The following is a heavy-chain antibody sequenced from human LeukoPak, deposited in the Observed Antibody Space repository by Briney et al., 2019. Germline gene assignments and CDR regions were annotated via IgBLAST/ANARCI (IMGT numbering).Heavy chain of an antibody. CDR1: GYSFTNYW. CDR3: ARGPGSGYFPSYFDY. J-gene: IGHJ4*02. D-gene: IGHD3-3*01. V-gene: IGHV5-51*01. Sequence: GEALKISCKGHGYSFTNYWIGWVRQMPRQGLEWMGIIYPGDSDNRYSPTFQGQVTISADKTTSTAFLQWSSLKASDASMYYCARGPGSGYFPSYFDYWGQGTLVTVSS. CDR2: IYPGDSDN.